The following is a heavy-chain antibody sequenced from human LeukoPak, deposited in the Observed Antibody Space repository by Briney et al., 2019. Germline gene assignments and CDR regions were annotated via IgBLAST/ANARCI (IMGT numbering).Heavy chain of an antibody. CDR2: MNPNSGNT. CDR3: ARGGYYYDSSGSQVDY. Sequence: ASVKVSCKASGYTFTSYDINWVRQATGQGLEWMGWMNPNSGNTGYAQKFQGRVTMTRNTSTSTAYMELSSLRSEDTAVYYCARGGYYYDSSGSQVDYWGQGTLVTVSS. V-gene: IGHV1-8*01. J-gene: IGHJ4*02. CDR1: GYTFTSYD. D-gene: IGHD3-22*01.